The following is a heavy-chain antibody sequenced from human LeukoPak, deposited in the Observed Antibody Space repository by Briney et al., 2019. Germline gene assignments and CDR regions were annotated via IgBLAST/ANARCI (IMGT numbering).Heavy chain of an antibody. CDR3: ARDNYCSSTSCYNFDY. CDR1: GFTFRSYG. J-gene: IGHJ4*02. V-gene: IGHV3-33*01. D-gene: IGHD2-2*02. Sequence: GVSLRLSCAASGFTFRSYGMHWVRQAPGKGLEWVADIWYDGSNKYYADSVKGRFTISRDNSKNTLYLQMNSLRAEDTAVYYCARDNYCSSTSCYNFDYWGQGTLVTVSS. CDR2: IWYDGSNK.